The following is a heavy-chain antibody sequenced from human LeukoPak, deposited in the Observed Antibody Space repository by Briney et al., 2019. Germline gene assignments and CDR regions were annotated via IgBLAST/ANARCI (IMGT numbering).Heavy chain of an antibody. CDR2: IYNSGGT. CDR1: GGSISSSSYY. CDR3: ARAHCTATSCHHFDY. Sequence: SETLSLTCTVSGGSISSSSYYWSWIRQPAGKGLDWIGRIYNSGGTNYNPSLESRVIMSVDTSKNQFSLKLSSVTAADTAVYYCARAHCTATSCHHFDYWGQGALVTVSS. J-gene: IGHJ4*02. V-gene: IGHV4-61*02. D-gene: IGHD2-2*01.